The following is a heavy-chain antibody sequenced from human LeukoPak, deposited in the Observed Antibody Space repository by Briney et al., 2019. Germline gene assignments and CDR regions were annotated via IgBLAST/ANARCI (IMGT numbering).Heavy chain of an antibody. D-gene: IGHD6-19*01. CDR2: IYTSGST. CDR3: ARDRSSGWLNWFDP. V-gene: IGHV4-4*07. Sequence: PSETLSLTCTVSGGSISSYYWSWIRQPAGKGLEWIGRIYTSGSTNYNPSLKSRVTISLDTSRNRFSLNLSSVTATDTAVYFCARDRSSGWLNWFDPWGQGTLVTVSP. J-gene: IGHJ5*02. CDR1: GGSISSYY.